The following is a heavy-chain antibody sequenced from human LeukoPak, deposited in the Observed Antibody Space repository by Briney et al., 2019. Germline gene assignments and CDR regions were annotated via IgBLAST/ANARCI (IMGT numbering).Heavy chain of an antibody. D-gene: IGHD1-1*01. CDR2: IKQDGSGK. CDR3: ARSRVRPYFDY. J-gene: IGHJ4*02. V-gene: IGHV3-7*01. CDR1: GFTFSSYW. Sequence: AGGSLRLSCAASGFTFSSYWMSWVRQAPGKGLEWVANIKQDGSGKYYVDSVKGRFTISRDNAKNSLYLQMNSLRAEDTAVYYCARSRVRPYFDYWGQGTLVTVSS.